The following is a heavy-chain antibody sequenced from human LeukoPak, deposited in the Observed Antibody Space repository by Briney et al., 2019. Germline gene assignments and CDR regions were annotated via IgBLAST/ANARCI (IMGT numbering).Heavy chain of an antibody. D-gene: IGHD3-10*01. V-gene: IGHV6-1*01. Sequence: SGPGLVKPSQTLTLTCAISGDSVSSNSAAWNWIRQSPSRGLEWLGRTYYRSKWYNDYAVSVKSRITINPDTSKNQFSLQLNSVTPEDTAVYYCARSLLWFGELFVGLDYWGQGTLVTVSS. J-gene: IGHJ4*02. CDR3: ARSLLWFGELFVGLDY. CDR2: TYYRSKWYN. CDR1: GDSVSSNSAA.